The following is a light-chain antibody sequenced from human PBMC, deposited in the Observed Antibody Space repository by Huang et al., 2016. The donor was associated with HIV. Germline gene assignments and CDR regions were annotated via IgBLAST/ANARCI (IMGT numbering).Light chain of an antibody. CDR3: QQYNDWPPLT. CDR1: QSVNTD. V-gene: IGKV3-15*01. Sequence: EIELTQSPATLSVSPGERATLSCRASQSVNTDLAWYQKKKGQAPRLLIYGASTRATGIPAKCNGTGSGTEFSLTISNLQSEDCAVYYCQQYNDWPPLTFGGGTEVEL. J-gene: IGKJ4*01. CDR2: GAS.